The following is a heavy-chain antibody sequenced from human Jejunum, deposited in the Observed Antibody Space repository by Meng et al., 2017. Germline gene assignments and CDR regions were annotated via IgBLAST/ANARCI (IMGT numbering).Heavy chain of an antibody. J-gene: IGHJ2*01. Sequence: CSASVDLVNTRPFYCSWIRQPPWMGPEWIAYLDSSGSTNFHPSLKIRVIISVVTPKNQFYLQMSSFTSADTAVYYCARAAAGTGFGYFDLWGHGTLVTVSS. V-gene: IGHV4-61*01. CDR3: ARAAAGTGFGYFDL. CDR2: LDSSGST. CDR1: VDLVNTRPFY. D-gene: IGHD6-19*01.